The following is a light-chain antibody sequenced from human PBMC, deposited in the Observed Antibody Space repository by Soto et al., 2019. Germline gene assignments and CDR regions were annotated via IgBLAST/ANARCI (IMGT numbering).Light chain of an antibody. Sequence: DIQMTQSPSTLSASVGDRVTITCRASQSITSWLAWYQQKPGKAPKLLIYDASSLESGVRSRFSGSTSGTDFTLTISSLQPDDVATYFCQHYNSYPYTFGQGTKREIK. J-gene: IGKJ2*01. CDR3: QHYNSYPYT. V-gene: IGKV1-5*01. CDR1: QSITSW. CDR2: DAS.